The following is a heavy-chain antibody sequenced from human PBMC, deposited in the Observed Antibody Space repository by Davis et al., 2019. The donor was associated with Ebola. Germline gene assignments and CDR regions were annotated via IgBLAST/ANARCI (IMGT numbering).Heavy chain of an antibody. J-gene: IGHJ5*02. CDR2: ISYDGSNK. Sequence: GESLKISCAASGFTFSSYGMHWVRQAPGKGLEWVAVISYDGSNKYYADSVKGRFTISRDNSKNTLYLQMNSLRAEDTAVYYCAKDEDYYGSGSLGPWGQGTLVTVSS. CDR1: GFTFSSYG. D-gene: IGHD3-10*01. CDR3: AKDEDYYGSGSLGP. V-gene: IGHV3-30*18.